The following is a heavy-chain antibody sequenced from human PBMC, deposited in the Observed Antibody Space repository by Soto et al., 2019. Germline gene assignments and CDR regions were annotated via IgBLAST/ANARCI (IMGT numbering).Heavy chain of an antibody. Sequence: TLSLTCTVSGASISSGDYYWSWIRQPPGKGLEWIVYIYFSESTNYNPSLKSRVTISADKSKNHFSLRLTSVTATDTAVYYGGIVDMFSFGGITAPYEGFDRWGQGKMVTVSS. CDR3: GIVDMFSFGGITAPYEGFDR. CDR2: IYFSEST. J-gene: IGHJ3*01. CDR1: GASISSGDYY. V-gene: IGHV4-30-4*01. D-gene: IGHD3-16*01.